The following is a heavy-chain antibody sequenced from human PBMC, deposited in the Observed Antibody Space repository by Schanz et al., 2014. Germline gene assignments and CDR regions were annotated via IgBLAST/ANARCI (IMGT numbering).Heavy chain of an antibody. J-gene: IGHJ4*02. CDR2: ISYGTSYI. CDR3: ARDRRNADLDY. V-gene: IGHV3-21*01. D-gene: IGHD1-1*01. Sequence: EVKMVESGGGLVKPGGSLRLSCAASGFNFSSYSLNWVRQAPGKGLEWVSSISYGTSYIYYAESVKGRFTISRDNAKNSLYLQMNGLRAEDTAVYYCARDRRNADLDYWGQGTLVTVSS. CDR1: GFNFSSYS.